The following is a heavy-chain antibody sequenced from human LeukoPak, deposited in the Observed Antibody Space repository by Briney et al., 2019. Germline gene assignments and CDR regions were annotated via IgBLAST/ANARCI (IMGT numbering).Heavy chain of an antibody. CDR1: GFTFSSYS. J-gene: IGHJ4*02. V-gene: IGHV3-21*01. D-gene: IGHD4-23*01. CDR3: ARDINSRRQSDY. CDR2: INFDSSLM. Sequence: PGGSLRLSCAASGFTFSSYSMNWVRQAPGKGLEWVSSINFDSSLMYYAESMKGRFTISRDNAGNSLYLQMNSLRAEDTAAYYCARDINSRRQSDYWGQGTLVTVSS.